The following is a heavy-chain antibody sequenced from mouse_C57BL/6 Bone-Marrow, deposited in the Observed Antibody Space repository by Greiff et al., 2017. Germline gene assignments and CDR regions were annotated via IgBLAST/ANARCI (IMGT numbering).Heavy chain of an antibody. Sequence: VQLQQSGAELVRPGTSVKVSCKASGYAFTNYLIEWVKQRPGQGLEWIGVINPGSGGTNYNEKFKGKATLTADKSSSTAYMQLSSLTSEDSAVYFCARRGSVIPYAMDYWGQGTSVTVSS. V-gene: IGHV1-54*01. J-gene: IGHJ4*01. CDR1: GYAFTNYL. CDR2: INPGSGGT. CDR3: ARRGSVIPYAMDY.